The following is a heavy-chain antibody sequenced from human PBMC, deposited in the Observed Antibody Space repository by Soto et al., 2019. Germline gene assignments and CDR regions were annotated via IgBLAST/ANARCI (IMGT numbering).Heavy chain of an antibody. V-gene: IGHV3-30-3*01. CDR3: ARDRGSYSSFDY. D-gene: IGHD2-21*01. J-gene: IGHJ4*02. CDR1: GFTFSGYA. CDR2: ISYDGSNK. Sequence: QVQLVESGGGVVQPGRSLRLSCAASGFTFSGYAMHWVRQAPGKGLEWVAVISYDGSNKYYADSVKGRFTISRDNSKNTLYLQMNSLRAEDTAVYYCARDRGSYSSFDYWGQGTLVTVSS.